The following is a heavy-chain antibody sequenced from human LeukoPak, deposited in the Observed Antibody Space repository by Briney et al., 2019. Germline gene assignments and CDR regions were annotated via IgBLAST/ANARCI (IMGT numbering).Heavy chain of an antibody. J-gene: IGHJ6*03. CDR1: GLTFSIHW. D-gene: IGHD2-15*01. Sequence: SGGSLRLSCAASGLTFSIHWMNWVRQAPGKGLECVANINQDGSDKYYADSVKGRFTISRDNAKNSLFLQMNSLRAEDTAVYYCARVLRYCSGGNCYSGGLGYMDVWGKGTTVTISS. CDR3: ARVLRYCSGGNCYSGGLGYMDV. CDR2: INQDGSDK. V-gene: IGHV3-7*03.